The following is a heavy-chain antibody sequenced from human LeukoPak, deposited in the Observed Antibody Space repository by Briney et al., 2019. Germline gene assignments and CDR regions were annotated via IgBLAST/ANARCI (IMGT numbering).Heavy chain of an antibody. V-gene: IGHV4-61*05. Sequence: SETLSLTCTVSGGSISSSSYYWGWIRQPPGKGLEWIGYIYYSGSTNYNPSLKSRVTISVDTSKNQFSLKLSSVTAADTAVYYCASLGYYDFWSGYYMFDYWGQGTLVTVSS. CDR2: IYYSGST. CDR1: GGSISSSSYY. D-gene: IGHD3-3*01. J-gene: IGHJ4*02. CDR3: ASLGYYDFWSGYYMFDY.